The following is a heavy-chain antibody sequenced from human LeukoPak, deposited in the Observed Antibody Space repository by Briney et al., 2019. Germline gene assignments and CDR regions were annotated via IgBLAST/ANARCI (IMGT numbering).Heavy chain of an antibody. CDR2: INPNSGGT. V-gene: IGHV1-2*02. J-gene: IGHJ4*02. Sequence: ASVKVSCKASGYTFTSYGISWVRQAPGQGLEWMGWINPNSGGTNYAQKFQGRVTMTRDTSISTAYMELSRLRSDDTAVYYCARSREAAATFDYWGQGTLVTVSS. CDR3: ARSREAAATFDY. D-gene: IGHD2-15*01. CDR1: GYTFTSYG.